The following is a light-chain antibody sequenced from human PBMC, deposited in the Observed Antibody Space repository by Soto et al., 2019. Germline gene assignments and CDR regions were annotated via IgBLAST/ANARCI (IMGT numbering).Light chain of an antibody. J-gene: IGKJ4*01. V-gene: IGKV3-20*01. CDR1: QSVNSLY. CDR3: QWYSGSQT. CDR2: GAS. Sequence: EIVLTQSPGTLSLSPGETATLSCRASQSVNSLYLAWYQQKPGQAPRLLIYGASSRATGIPDRFSGSGSGTDFTLTISRLEPEDFAVYYCQWYSGSQTVGGRTKVEIK.